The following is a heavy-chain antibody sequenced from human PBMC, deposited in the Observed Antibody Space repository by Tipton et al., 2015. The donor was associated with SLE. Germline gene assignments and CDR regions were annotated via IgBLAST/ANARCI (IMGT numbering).Heavy chain of an antibody. V-gene: IGHV3-11*04. CDR3: ARDVPYYGSSSRRAFDI. J-gene: IGHJ3*02. CDR2: ISSDGDSV. Sequence: SLRLSCAASGFTFSDYYMNWVRQVPGKGLEWLSYISSDGDSVHYADSVKGRFTISRDNAKNTLYLQMNSLRAEDTTMYYCARDVPYYGSSSRRAFDIWGQGTMVTVSS. D-gene: IGHD6-6*01. CDR1: GFTFSDYY.